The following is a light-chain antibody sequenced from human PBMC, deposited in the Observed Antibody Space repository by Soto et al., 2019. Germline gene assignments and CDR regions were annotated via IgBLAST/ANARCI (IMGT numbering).Light chain of an antibody. CDR2: DVS. J-gene: IGLJ1*01. CDR3: SSCTSSTLYV. Sequence: QSVLTQPASVSGSPGQSITISCTGTSSVVGGYNYVSWYQQHPGKAPKLMIYDVSNRPSGVSNRFSGSKSGNTASLTISGLQAEDEADYYCSSCTSSTLYVFGTGTKVTVL. CDR1: SSVVGGYNY. V-gene: IGLV2-14*01.